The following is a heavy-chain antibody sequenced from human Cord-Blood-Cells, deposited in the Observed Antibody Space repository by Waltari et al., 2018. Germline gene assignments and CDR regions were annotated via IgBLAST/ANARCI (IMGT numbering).Heavy chain of an antibody. CDR3: ARRKKTYSSSWYWFDP. Sequence: QVQLQQWGAGLLKPSETLSLTCAVYGGSFSGYYWSLIRQPPGKGLEWIGEINHRGSTNYNPSLKSRVTISVDTSKNQFSLKLSSVTAADTAVYYCARRKKTYSSSWYWFDPWGQGTLVTVSS. CDR1: GGSFSGYY. V-gene: IGHV4-34*01. J-gene: IGHJ5*02. CDR2: INHRGST. D-gene: IGHD6-13*01.